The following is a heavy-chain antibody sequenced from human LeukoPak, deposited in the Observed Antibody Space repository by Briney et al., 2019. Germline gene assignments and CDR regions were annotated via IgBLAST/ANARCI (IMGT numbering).Heavy chain of an antibody. D-gene: IGHD3-10*01. Sequence: SVKVSCKASGGTFSSYAISWVRQAPGQGLEWMGRIIPILGIANCAQKFQGRVTITADKSTSTAYMELSSLRSEDTAVYYCARGGSYYGSGKDWFDPWGQGTLVTVSS. CDR2: IIPILGIA. V-gene: IGHV1-69*04. CDR1: GGTFSSYA. CDR3: ARGGSYYGSGKDWFDP. J-gene: IGHJ5*02.